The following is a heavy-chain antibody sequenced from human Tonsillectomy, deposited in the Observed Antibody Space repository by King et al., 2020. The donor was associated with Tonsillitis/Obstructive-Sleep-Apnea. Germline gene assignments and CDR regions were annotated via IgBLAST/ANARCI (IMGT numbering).Heavy chain of an antibody. V-gene: IGHV4-34*01. D-gene: IGHD2/OR15-2a*01. J-gene: IGHJ6*02. Sequence: VQLQQWGAGLLKPSETLSLTCAVYGGSSSGYYWSWIRQPPGKGLEWIGEINHSGSTNYNPSLKSRVTISVDTSQNQFSLKLSSVTAGDTAVYYCASDAFHYCDMDVWGQGTPVTVSS. CDR3: ASDAFHYCDMDV. CDR1: GGSSSGYY. CDR2: INHSGST.